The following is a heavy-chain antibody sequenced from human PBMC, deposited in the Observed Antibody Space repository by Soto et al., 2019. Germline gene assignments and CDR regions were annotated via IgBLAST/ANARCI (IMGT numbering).Heavy chain of an antibody. J-gene: IGHJ6*02. CDR3: XXXXGGATMPYYYYYYGMDV. D-gene: IGHD1-26*01. CDR1: GGTFSSYA. CDR2: IIPIFGTA. V-gene: IGHV1-69*01. Sequence: QVQLVQSGAEVKKPGSSVKVSCKASGGTFSSYAISWVRQAPGQGLEWMGGIIPIFGTANYAQKFQGRVTITADESTSTAYMELSSLRSEDTAVYYCXXXXGGATMPYYYYYYGMDVWGQGTTVTXS.